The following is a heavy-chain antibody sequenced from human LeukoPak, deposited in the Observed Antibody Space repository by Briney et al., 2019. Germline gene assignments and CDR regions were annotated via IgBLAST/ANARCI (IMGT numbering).Heavy chain of an antibody. J-gene: IGHJ4*02. Sequence: SETLSLTCTVSGGSISSGDYYWSWIRQPPGKGLEWIGYIYYSRSTYYNPSLKSRVTISVDASKNQFSLKLSSVTAADTAVYYCARTTADGGYFDYWGQGTLVTVSS. CDR3: ARTTADGGYFDY. CDR1: GGSISSGDYY. CDR2: IYYSRST. V-gene: IGHV4-30-4*01. D-gene: IGHD4-17*01.